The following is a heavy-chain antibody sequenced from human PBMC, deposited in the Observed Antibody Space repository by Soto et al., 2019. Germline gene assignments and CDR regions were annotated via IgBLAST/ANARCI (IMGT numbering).Heavy chain of an antibody. V-gene: IGHV4-34*01. CDR1: GRSLRGSS. J-gene: IGHJ6*03. Sequence: QVHLQQWGAGVLTPSETLSLPCAVYGRSLRGSSWSWIRPSPEQGLEWIWEIIHSGTTNYNPSLKSRVPISTDPSRYQFSMQLTSVTAADTAVYYCARGGGDYYMDVWGKGTAVTVSS. CDR3: ARGGGDYYMDV. CDR2: IIHSGTT. D-gene: IGHD2-21*01.